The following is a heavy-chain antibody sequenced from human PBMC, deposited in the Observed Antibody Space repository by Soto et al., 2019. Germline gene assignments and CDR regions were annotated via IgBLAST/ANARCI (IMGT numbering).Heavy chain of an antibody. D-gene: IGHD6-19*01. J-gene: IGHJ4*02. CDR1: GYTFTSYG. CDR3: ARADSSGLGYFDY. Sequence: ASVKVSCKASGYTFTSYGISWVRQAPGQGLEWMGWINPYNGGTNYAQKFQGWVTMTRDTSISTAYMELSRLRSDDTAVYYCARADSSGLGYFDYWGQGTLVTVSS. V-gene: IGHV1-2*04. CDR2: INPYNGGT.